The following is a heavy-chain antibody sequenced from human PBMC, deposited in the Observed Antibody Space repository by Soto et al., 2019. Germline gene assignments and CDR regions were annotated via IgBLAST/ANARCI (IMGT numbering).Heavy chain of an antibody. CDR2: VYHSGST. D-gene: IGHD1-1*01. Sequence: QVQMQESGPGLVKPSGTLSLTCAVSGGSISSSNWWSWVRQPPGKGLEWIGEVYHSGSTNYNPSLKSRVTILVDKSKNQLSLKLSSVTAADTAVYYCARGSSTNWFDPWGQGTLVTVSS. CDR3: ARGSSTNWFDP. J-gene: IGHJ5*02. CDR1: GGSISSSNW. V-gene: IGHV4-4*02.